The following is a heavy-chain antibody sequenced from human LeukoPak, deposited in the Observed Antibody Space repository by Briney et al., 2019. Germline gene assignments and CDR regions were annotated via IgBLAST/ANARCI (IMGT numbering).Heavy chain of an antibody. CDR3: ARRSPQLLYVLGMVNYHYYYYMDV. V-gene: IGHV1-18*01. CDR2: ISAYNGNT. CDR1: GYTFTSYG. D-gene: IGHD2-2*02. Sequence: ASVKVSCKASGYTFTSYGISWVRQAPGQGLEWMGWISAYNGNTNYAQKLQGRVTMTTDTSTSTAYMELRSLRSDDTAVYYCARRSPQLLYVLGMVNYHYYYYMDVWGKGTTVTVSS. J-gene: IGHJ6*03.